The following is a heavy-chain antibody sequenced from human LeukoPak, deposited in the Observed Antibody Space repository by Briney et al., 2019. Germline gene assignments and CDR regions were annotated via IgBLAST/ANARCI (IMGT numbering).Heavy chain of an antibody. J-gene: IGHJ1*01. CDR2: INPNSGGT. Sequence: ASVKVSCKASGYTFTGYYMHWARQAPGQGLEWMGWINPNSGGTNYAQKFQGRVTMTRDTSISTAYMELSRLRSDDTAVYYCAREYLDSGSSFQHWGQGTLVTVSS. V-gene: IGHV1-2*02. CDR1: GYTFTGYY. D-gene: IGHD1-26*01. CDR3: AREYLDSGSSFQH.